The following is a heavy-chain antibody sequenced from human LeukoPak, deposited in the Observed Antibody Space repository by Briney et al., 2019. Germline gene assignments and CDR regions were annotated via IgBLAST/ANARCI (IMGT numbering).Heavy chain of an antibody. CDR3: AREWGLESSGHYYAY. D-gene: IGHD3-22*01. CDR2: ITPIFGTA. J-gene: IGHJ4*02. V-gene: IGHV1-69*13. CDR1: GGAFSRFT. Sequence: SVKVSCTASGGAFSRFTISWVRQAPGQGFEWMGGITPIFGTANFAQKFQGRVSITADESTSTAFMELSSLRSEDTAVYYCAREWGLESSGHYYAYWGQGTLVTVSS.